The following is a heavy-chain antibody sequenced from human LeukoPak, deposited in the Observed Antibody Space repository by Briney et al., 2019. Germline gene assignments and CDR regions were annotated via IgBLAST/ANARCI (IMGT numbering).Heavy chain of an antibody. CDR3: AKDVGKKTGTTAQI. V-gene: IGHV3-23*01. CDR2: IIPSGHTT. J-gene: IGHJ4*02. D-gene: IGHD1-7*01. Sequence: AGGSLRLSCVASGFTFSSHGMNWVRQAPGKGLEWVSGIIPSGHTTYYADSVRGRFTISRDNSRNTVYLQMNSLRAEDTAVYYCAKDVGKKTGTTAQIWGQGTLVTVSS. CDR1: GFTFSSHG.